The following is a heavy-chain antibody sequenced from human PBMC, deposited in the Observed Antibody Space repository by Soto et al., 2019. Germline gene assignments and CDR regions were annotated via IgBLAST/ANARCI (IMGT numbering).Heavy chain of an antibody. CDR1: GFTFSSYA. D-gene: IGHD5-12*01. V-gene: IGHV3-30-3*01. J-gene: IGHJ4*02. CDR3: ARDGGYSGYYYYFDY. Sequence: GGSLRLSCAASGFTFSSYAMHWVRQAPGKGLEWVAVISYDGSNKYYADSVKGRFTISRDNSKNTLYLQMNSLRAEDTAVYYCARDGGYSGYYYYFDYWGQGTLVTVSS. CDR2: ISYDGSNK.